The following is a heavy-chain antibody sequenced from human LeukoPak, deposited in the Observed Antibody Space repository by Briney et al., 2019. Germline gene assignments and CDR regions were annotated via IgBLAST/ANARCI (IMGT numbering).Heavy chain of an antibody. CDR2: IYYSGST. Sequence: SETLSLTCTVSGGSIYSSSDYWGWIRQPPGKGLEWIGSIYYSGSTYYNPSLYSRVTISVDTSKNQFSLKLSSVTAADTAVYYCARQQYYYDSSGYRAPGRWYFDLWGRGTLVTVSS. J-gene: IGHJ2*01. CDR1: GGSIYSSSDY. D-gene: IGHD3-22*01. CDR3: ARQQYYYDSSGYRAPGRWYFDL. V-gene: IGHV4-39*01.